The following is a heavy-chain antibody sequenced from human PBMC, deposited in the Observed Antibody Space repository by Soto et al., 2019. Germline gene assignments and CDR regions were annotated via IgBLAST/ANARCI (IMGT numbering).Heavy chain of an antibody. CDR3: AIWGLQYS. V-gene: IGHV3-7*03. Sequence: RLSCIASGFTFTNYWMSWVRQAPGKGLEWVASINQDGSEKYYVDSVKGRFTISRDNAKNSLYLQMNSLRAEDTAVYYCAIWGLQYSWGQGTLVTVSS. J-gene: IGHJ4*02. CDR2: INQDGSEK. CDR1: GFTFTNYW. D-gene: IGHD3-16*01.